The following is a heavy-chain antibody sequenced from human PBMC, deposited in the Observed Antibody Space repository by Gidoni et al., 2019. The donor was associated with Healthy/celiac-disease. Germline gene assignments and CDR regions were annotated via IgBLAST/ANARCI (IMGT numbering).Heavy chain of an antibody. V-gene: IGHV3-30*18. CDR1: GFTFRSYC. CDR3: AKDYNPDDSSGLDY. CDR2: ISYDGSNK. Sequence: QVQLVESGGGVVQPGRSLRLSCAASGFTFRSYCMHWVRQTPGKGLEWVAVISYDGSNKYYADSVKGRFTISRDNSKNTLYLQMNSLRAEDTAVYYCAKDYNPDDSSGLDYWGQGTLVTVSS. D-gene: IGHD3-22*01. J-gene: IGHJ4*02.